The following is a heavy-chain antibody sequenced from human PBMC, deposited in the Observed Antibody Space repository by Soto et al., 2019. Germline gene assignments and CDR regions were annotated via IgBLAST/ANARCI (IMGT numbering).Heavy chain of an antibody. J-gene: IGHJ6*03. Sequence: SETLSLTCTVSGGSISSSSYYWGWIRQPPGKGLEWIGSIYYSGSTYYNPSLKSRVTISVDTSKNQFSLKLSSVTAADTAVYYCARGSLRGLYYYSSYMDVWGKGTTVTVS. V-gene: IGHV4-39*01. CDR1: GGSISSSSYY. CDR2: IYYSGST. CDR3: ARGSLRGLYYYSSYMDV.